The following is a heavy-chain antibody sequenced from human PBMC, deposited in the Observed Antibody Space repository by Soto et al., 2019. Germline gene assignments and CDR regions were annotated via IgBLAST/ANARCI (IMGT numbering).Heavy chain of an antibody. CDR1: GFTFSSYG. V-gene: IGHV3-30*18. Sequence: HPGGSLRLSCAASGFTFSSYGMHWVRQAPGKGLEWVAVISYDGSNKYYADSVKGRFTISRDNSKNTLYLQMNSLRAEDTAVYYCAKVVRGVSIYGMDVWGQGTTVTVSS. CDR3: AKVVRGVSIYGMDV. J-gene: IGHJ6*02. CDR2: ISYDGSNK. D-gene: IGHD3-10*01.